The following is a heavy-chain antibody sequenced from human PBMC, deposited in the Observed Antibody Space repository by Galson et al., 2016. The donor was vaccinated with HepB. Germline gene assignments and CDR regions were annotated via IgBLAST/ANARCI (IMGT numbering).Heavy chain of an antibody. V-gene: IGHV7-4-1*02. CDR2: XXTSXXXP. J-gene: IGHJ6*01. D-gene: IGHD3-16*01. Sequence: SVKVSCKASGYTFTXXXMNXXXQAXXXGLXXMGXXXTSXXXPTXXQGXXGRFVFYLDTSVSTANLQXSSLKAEDTALYYCARPIHLGGYXXYGMDVWGQGTXXTVXX. CDR1: GYTFTXXX. CDR3: ARPIHLGGYXXYGMDV.